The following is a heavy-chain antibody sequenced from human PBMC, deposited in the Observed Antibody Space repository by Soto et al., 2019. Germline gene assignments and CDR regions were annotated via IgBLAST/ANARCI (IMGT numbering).Heavy chain of an antibody. V-gene: IGHV3-21*01. Sequence: GGSLRLSCAASGFTFRSYTINWVRQAPGKGLEWVSSISSSASYTYSADSVKGRFTISRDNAHNSLYLQMSSLRAEDTAIYFCARETGYSSTWTNWFDPWGQGTRVTVSS. CDR3: ARETGYSSTWTNWFDP. CDR2: ISSSASYT. D-gene: IGHD6-13*01. J-gene: IGHJ5*02. CDR1: GFTFRSYT.